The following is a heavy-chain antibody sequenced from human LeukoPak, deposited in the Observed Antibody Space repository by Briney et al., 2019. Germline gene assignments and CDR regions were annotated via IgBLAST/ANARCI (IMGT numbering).Heavy chain of an antibody. CDR3: ARDRWATMIVVEEGYYFDY. D-gene: IGHD3-22*01. J-gene: IGHJ4*02. CDR1: GGSISSSSYY. V-gene: IGHV4-39*07. Sequence: PSETLSLTCTVSGGSISSSSYYWGWIRQPPGKGLEWIGSIFYSGSTYYNPSLKSRVTVSLDTSKNQFSLKLSSVTAADTAVYYCARDRWATMIVVEEGYYFDYWGQGTLVTVSS. CDR2: IFYSGST.